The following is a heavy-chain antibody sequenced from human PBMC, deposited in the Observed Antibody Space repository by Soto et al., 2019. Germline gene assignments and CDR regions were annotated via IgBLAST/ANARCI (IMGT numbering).Heavy chain of an antibody. CDR1: GYTFSGYY. CDR2: INPNSGDT. D-gene: IGHD3-22*01. V-gene: IGHV1-2*02. J-gene: IGHJ4*02. CDR3: ARARTNYYNTSDYDF. Sequence: ASVKVSCKASGYTFSGYYMHWVRQAPGQGLEWMGWINPNSGDTNYAQKFQGRVTMTRDTSISTAYTELSRLRFDDTAVYYCARARTNYYNTSDYDFWGQVPLVTVSS.